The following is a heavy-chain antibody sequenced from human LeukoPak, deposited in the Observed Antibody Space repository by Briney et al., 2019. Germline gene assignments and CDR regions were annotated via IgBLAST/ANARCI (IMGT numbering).Heavy chain of an antibody. D-gene: IGHD3-22*01. CDR2: FHPEDGET. CDR3: ARDYYDSSGYSLDY. J-gene: IGHJ4*02. Sequence: ASVKVSCKVSGYTVTELSMHWVRQSPGKGLEWMGGFHPEDGETIYAQKFQGRVTMTRDMSTSTVYMELSSLRSEDTAVYYCARDYYDSSGYSLDYWGQGTLVAVSS. CDR1: GYTVTELS. V-gene: IGHV1-24*01.